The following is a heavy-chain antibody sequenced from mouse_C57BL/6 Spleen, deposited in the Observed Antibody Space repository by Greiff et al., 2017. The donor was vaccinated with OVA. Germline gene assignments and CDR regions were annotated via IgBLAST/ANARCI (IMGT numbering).Heavy chain of an antibody. D-gene: IGHD1-1*01. Sequence: EVKVVESGGGLVKPGGSLKLSCAASGFTFSSYAMSWVRQTPEKRLEWVATISDGGSYTYYPDNVKGRFTISRDNAKNNLYLQMSHLKSEDTAMYYCARDTTTVVAPYYAMDYWGQGTSVTVSS. CDR1: GFTFSSYA. J-gene: IGHJ4*01. CDR2: ISDGGSYT. CDR3: ARDTTTVVAPYYAMDY. V-gene: IGHV5-4*01.